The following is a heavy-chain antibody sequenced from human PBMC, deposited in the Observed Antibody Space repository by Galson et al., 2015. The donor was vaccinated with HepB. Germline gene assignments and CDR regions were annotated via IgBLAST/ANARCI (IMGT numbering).Heavy chain of an antibody. J-gene: IGHJ4*02. CDR1: GFTFSSYA. Sequence: SLRLSCAASGFTFSSYAMSWVRQAPGKGLEWVSTISGSGGNTFYADSVKGRFTISRDNSKSTLYLQMNSLRAEDTAVYYCAKDYVWGRFRYVDYWGRGTLVTVSS. CDR3: AKDYVWGRFRYVDY. CDR2: ISGSGGNT. V-gene: IGHV3-23*01. D-gene: IGHD3-16*02.